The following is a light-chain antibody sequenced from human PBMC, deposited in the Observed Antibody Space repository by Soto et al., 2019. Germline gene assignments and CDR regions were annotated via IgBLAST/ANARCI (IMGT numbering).Light chain of an antibody. CDR2: AAS. Sequence: DIQMTQSPSSLSASLGDRVTITCRASQSISNFLNWFQHKPGKAPKVLISAASTLQSGVPSRFSGSVSGTDFTLTISSLQSEDFAVYYCQQYNNWPYTFGQGTKVDIK. CDR3: QQYNNWPYT. V-gene: IGKV1-39*01. CDR1: QSISNF. J-gene: IGKJ2*01.